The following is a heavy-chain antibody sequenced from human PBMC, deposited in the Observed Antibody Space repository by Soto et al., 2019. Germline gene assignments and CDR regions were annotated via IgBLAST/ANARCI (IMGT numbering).Heavy chain of an antibody. CDR1: GGTFSSYT. D-gene: IGHD5-12*01. Sequence: QVQLVQSGAEVKKPGSSVKVSCKASGGTFSSYTISWVRQAPGQGLEWMGRIIPILGIANYAQKFQGRVTITADKSTSTAYMELSSLRSEDTAVYYCARDQAGGYDYVSIDYCGQGTLVTVSS. V-gene: IGHV1-69*08. CDR2: IIPILGIA. CDR3: ARDQAGGYDYVSIDY. J-gene: IGHJ4*02.